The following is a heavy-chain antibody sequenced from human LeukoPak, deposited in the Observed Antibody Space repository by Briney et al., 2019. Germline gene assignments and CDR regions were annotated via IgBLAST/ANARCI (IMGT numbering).Heavy chain of an antibody. CDR3: ARDGVTMVRGVPDYYGMDV. Sequence: PGGSLRLSCAASGFTFSSYAMHWVRQAPGKGLEWVAVISYDGSNKYYADSVKGRFTISRDNSKNTLYLQMNSLRAEDTAVYYCARDGVTMVRGVPDYYGMDVWGQGTTVTVSS. D-gene: IGHD3-10*01. J-gene: IGHJ6*02. CDR2: ISYDGSNK. V-gene: IGHV3-30*04. CDR1: GFTFSSYA.